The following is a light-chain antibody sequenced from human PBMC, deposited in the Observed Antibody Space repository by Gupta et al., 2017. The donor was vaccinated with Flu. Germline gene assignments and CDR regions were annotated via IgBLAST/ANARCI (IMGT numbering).Light chain of an antibody. CDR3: QQYYPTPLT. Sequence: DIVMTQSPDSLAVSLGERATINCKSSRSVLSSSNSKSYLTWYQQRPGQPPRLLISWASTRESGVPDRFSGSGXGTDFTLTXSGLQAEDVAAYYCQQYYPTPLTLGXGTKVEIK. CDR1: RSVLSSSNSKSY. V-gene: IGKV4-1*01. CDR2: WAS. J-gene: IGKJ4*01.